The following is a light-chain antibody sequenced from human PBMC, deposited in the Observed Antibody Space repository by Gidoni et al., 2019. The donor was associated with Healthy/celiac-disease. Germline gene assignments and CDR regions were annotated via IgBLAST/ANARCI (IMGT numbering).Light chain of an antibody. J-gene: IGKJ1*01. Sequence: DIQMTQSPSTLSASVGDRVTITCRASQSISSWLAWYQKKPGKAPKLLIYDASSLESGVPSRFSGSGSGTEFTLNISSLQPDDFATYYCQQYNSYSPTWTFGQGTKVEIK. CDR3: QQYNSYSPTWT. CDR1: QSISSW. CDR2: DAS. V-gene: IGKV1-5*01.